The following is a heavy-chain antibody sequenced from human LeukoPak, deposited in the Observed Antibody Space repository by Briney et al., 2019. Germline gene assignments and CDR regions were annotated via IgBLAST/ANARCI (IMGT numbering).Heavy chain of an antibody. CDR1: SGSISNHY. CDR2: MHYSGRT. Sequence: SETLSLTCSGSSGSISNHYWSWIRQPPGNGLEWIGYMHYSGRTNYNPSLKSRVTISVDTSKNEFSLKLNSVTAADTAVYYCARVRRYCSGNSCYRGPYYYYMDVWGKGTTVTVSS. CDR3: ARVRRYCSGNSCYRGPYYYYMDV. D-gene: IGHD2-15*01. J-gene: IGHJ6*03. V-gene: IGHV4-59*11.